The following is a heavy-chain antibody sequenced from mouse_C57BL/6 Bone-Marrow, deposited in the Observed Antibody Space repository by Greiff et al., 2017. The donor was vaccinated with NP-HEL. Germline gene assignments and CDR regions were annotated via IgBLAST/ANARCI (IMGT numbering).Heavy chain of an antibody. V-gene: IGHV1-4*01. J-gene: IGHJ2*01. Sequence: QVQLQQSGAELARPGASVTMSCKASGYTFTSYTMHWVKQRPGQGLEWIGYINPSSGYTKYNQKFKDKATLTADKSSSTAYMQLSSLTSEDSAVYYCARSHAVEVTTGYFDYWGQGTTLTVSS. CDR3: ARSHAVEVTTGYFDY. CDR1: GYTFTSYT. CDR2: INPSSGYT. D-gene: IGHD1-1*01.